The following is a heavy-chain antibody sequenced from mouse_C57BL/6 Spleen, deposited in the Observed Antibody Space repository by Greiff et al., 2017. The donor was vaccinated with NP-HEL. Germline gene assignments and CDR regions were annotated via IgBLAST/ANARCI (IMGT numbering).Heavy chain of an antibody. J-gene: IGHJ2*01. CDR2: ISSGGSYI. CDR3: SRQNYDGSSSRLDY. Sequence: EVMLVESGGDLVKPGGSLKLSCAASGFTFSSYGMSWVRQTPDKRLEWVAYISSGGSYIYYADSVKGRFTISRDNAKNTLYLQMNSLRSEDTAMYYCSRQNYDGSSSRLDYWGQGTTLTVSS. CDR1: GFTFSSYG. V-gene: IGHV5-6*01. D-gene: IGHD1-1*01.